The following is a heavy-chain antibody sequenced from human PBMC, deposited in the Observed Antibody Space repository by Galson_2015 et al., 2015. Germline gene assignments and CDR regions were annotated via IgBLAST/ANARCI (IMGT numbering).Heavy chain of an antibody. D-gene: IGHD4-17*01. CDR2: ISSSGGGT. V-gene: IGHV3-23*01. CDR1: GFTFNSYA. J-gene: IGHJ3*02. Sequence: SLRLSCAASGFTFNSYAMNWVRHAPGKGLEWVSGISSSGGGTYFADSVKGRFTISRDKSKNTLFLQMNSLRADDTAVYYCAKVKETTVTVTDAFDIWGPGTMVTVSS. CDR3: AKVKETTVTVTDAFDI.